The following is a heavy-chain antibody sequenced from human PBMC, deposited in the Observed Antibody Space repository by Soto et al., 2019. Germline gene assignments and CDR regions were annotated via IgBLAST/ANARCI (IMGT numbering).Heavy chain of an antibody. D-gene: IGHD1-26*01. J-gene: IGHJ4*02. CDR2: ISYSGAT. Sequence: SETLSLTCTVSGASISGYHWSWIRQPPGKGLECLGYISYSGATNYNPSLKSRFTISKDNTKNSVYLQMNNLRAEDTGVYYCGRVAVGNTYLFDYWGQGTLVTVSS. V-gene: IGHV4-59*12. CDR1: GASISGYH. CDR3: GRVAVGNTYLFDY.